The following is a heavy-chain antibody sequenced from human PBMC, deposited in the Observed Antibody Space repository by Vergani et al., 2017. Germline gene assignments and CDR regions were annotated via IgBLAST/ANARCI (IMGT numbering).Heavy chain of an antibody. Sequence: EVQLLESGGGLVQPGGSLRLSCAASGFTFSSYAMSWVRQAPGKGLEWISAISGSGGSTYYAASVKGRFTISRNNSKNTLYLQMNSLRAEDTAVYYCAKVREKKYYFDYWGQGTLVTVSS. CDR1: GFTFSSYA. J-gene: IGHJ4*02. CDR2: ISGSGGST. CDR3: AKVREKKYYFDY. V-gene: IGHV3-23*01. D-gene: IGHD5-24*01.